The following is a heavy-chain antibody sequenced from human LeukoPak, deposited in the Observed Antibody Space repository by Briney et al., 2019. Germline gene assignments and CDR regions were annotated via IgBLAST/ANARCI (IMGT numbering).Heavy chain of an antibody. CDR2: IYSGGST. Sequence: TSETLSLTCTVSGGSVSSGSYYWSWVRQAPGKGLEWVSVIYSGGSTYYADSVKGRFTISRDNSKNTLYLQMNSLRAEDTAVYYCARHQSITETTAYYYYGMDVWGQGTTVTVSS. CDR1: GGSVSSGSYY. J-gene: IGHJ6*02. V-gene: IGHV3-53*01. D-gene: IGHD1-7*01. CDR3: ARHQSITETTAYYYYGMDV.